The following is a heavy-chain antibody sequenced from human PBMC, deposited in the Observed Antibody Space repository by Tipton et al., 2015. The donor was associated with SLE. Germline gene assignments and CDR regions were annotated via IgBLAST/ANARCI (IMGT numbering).Heavy chain of an antibody. J-gene: IGHJ5*02. D-gene: IGHD1-26*01. CDR2: IYDRGST. V-gene: IGHV4-39*01. CDR3: AIRIVRGTSTASEP. Sequence: TLSLTCTVSGDSITSGNNFWGWTRQAPGKGLEWIASIYDRGSTFYNPSLRSRVIVSADSSKNQFSLKMTSVTAADTAVYYCAIRIVRGTSTASEPWGQGTLVTVSS. CDR1: GDSITSGNNF.